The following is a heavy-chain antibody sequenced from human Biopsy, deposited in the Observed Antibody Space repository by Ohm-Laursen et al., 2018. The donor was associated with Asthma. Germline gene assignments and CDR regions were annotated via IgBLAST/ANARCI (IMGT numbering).Heavy chain of an antibody. CDR2: VYYSGST. Sequence: SDTLSLTCTVSGGSINNFYWSWIRQPPGKGLESIGHVYYSGSTNYNPSLKSRVTISIDASKNQFSLKLTSVTAADTAVYYCARGVDRVTGLLDHFDSWGPGTTVTVSS. CDR3: ARGVDRVTGLLDHFDS. D-gene: IGHD2-21*02. V-gene: IGHV4-59*07. J-gene: IGHJ4*02. CDR1: GGSINNFY.